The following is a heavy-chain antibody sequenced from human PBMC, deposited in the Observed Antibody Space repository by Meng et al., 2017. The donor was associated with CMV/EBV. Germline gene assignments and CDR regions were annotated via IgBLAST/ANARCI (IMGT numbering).Heavy chain of an antibody. D-gene: IGHD3-22*01. CDR2: ISAYNGNT. CDR3: ARPNYYDSSGYYPPDY. V-gene: IGHV1-18*01. CDR1: GYTFTSYG. Sequence: SGYTFTSYGISCVRQAPGQGLEWMGWISAYNGNTNYAQKLQGRVTMTTDTSTSTAYMELRSLRSDDTAVYYCARPNYYDSSGYYPPDYWGQGTLVTVSS. J-gene: IGHJ4*02.